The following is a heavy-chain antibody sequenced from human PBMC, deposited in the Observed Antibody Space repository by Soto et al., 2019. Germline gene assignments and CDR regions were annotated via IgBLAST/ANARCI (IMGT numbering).Heavy chain of an antibody. CDR1: GFTFSSYA. J-gene: IGHJ6*02. V-gene: IGHV3-23*01. Sequence: EVQLLESGGGLVQPGGSLRLSCAASGFTFSSYAMSWVRQAPGKGLEWVSAISGSGGSTYYADSVKGRFTISRDNSKNTMYLQMNSLRAEDTAVYYGAKDLRITIFGVVIIDYYYGMDVWGQGTTVTVSS. CDR3: AKDLRITIFGVVIIDYYYGMDV. D-gene: IGHD3-3*01. CDR2: ISGSGGST.